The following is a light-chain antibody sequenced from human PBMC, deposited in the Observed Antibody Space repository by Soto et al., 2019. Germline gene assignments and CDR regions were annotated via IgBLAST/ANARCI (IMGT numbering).Light chain of an antibody. V-gene: IGKV3-20*01. J-gene: IGKJ1*01. CDR2: DAS. CDR3: QQYGSSPQT. Sequence: EIVLTQSPGTLALSPGERATLSCRASQSVTNRYLAWYQQKPGQAPRLLIYDASNRATGIPDRFSGSGSGTDFTLTISRLEPEDFAVYYCQQYGSSPQTFGQGTKVEIK. CDR1: QSVTNRY.